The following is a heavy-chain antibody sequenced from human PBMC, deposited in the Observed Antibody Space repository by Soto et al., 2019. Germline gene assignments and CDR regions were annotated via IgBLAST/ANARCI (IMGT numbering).Heavy chain of an antibody. V-gene: IGHV1-18*04. D-gene: IGHD4-4*01. CDR2: ISAYNGNT. J-gene: IGHJ6*02. CDR1: RYTFTSYG. Sequence: ASVKVSCKASRYTFTSYGISWVRQAPGQGLEGMGWISAYNGNTNYAQKLQGRVTMTTDTSTSTAYMELRSLRSDDTAVYYCAREYDYSNDYYGMDVWGQGTTVTVSS. CDR3: AREYDYSNDYYGMDV.